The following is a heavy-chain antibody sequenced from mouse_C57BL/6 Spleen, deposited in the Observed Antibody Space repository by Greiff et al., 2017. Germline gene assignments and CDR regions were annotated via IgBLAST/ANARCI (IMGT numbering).Heavy chain of an antibody. D-gene: IGHD1-1*01. V-gene: IGHV1-4*01. Sequence: VKLQESGAELARPGASVKMTCKASGYTFTSYTMHWVKQRPGQGLEWIGYINPSSGYTKYNQKFKDKATLTADKSSSTAYMQLSSLTSEDSAVYYCARFPTVVPYYFDYWGQGTTLTVSS. CDR3: ARFPTVVPYYFDY. J-gene: IGHJ2*01. CDR2: INPSSGYT. CDR1: GYTFTSYT.